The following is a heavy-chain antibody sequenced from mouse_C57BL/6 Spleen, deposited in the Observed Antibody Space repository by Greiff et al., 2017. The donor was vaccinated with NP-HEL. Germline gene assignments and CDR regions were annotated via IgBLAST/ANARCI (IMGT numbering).Heavy chain of an antibody. V-gene: IGHV5-6*01. CDR3: AREDLYSNYGAWFAY. D-gene: IGHD2-5*01. CDR2: ISSGGSYT. CDR1: GFTFSSYG. Sequence: EVMLVESGGDLVKPGGSLKLSCAASGFTFSSYGMSWVRQTPDKRLEWVATISSGGSYTYYPDSVKGRCTISRDNAKNTLYLQMSSLKSEDTAMYYCAREDLYSNYGAWFAYWGQGTLVTVSA. J-gene: IGHJ3*01.